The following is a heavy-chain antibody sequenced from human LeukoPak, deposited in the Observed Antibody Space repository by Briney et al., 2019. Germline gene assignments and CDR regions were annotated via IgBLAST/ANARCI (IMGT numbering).Heavy chain of an antibody. Sequence: PGRSLRLSCVPSGFTFSSYGMHWVRQAPGKGLEWVALISYDGSNEYYADSVKGRFTISRDNSKNTLYLQMDSLRAEDTAVYYCAKARSTQSYPLNLIGSWGQGALVTVSS. CDR2: ISYDGSNE. CDR3: AKARSTQSYPLNLIGS. CDR1: GFTFSSYG. J-gene: IGHJ4*02. D-gene: IGHD1-26*01. V-gene: IGHV3-30*18.